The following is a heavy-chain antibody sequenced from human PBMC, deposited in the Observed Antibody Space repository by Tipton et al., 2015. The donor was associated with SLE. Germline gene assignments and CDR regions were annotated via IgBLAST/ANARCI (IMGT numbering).Heavy chain of an antibody. CDR1: GYTFAHYA. CDR2: IAAGIGHT. CDR3: ARDIDDFWSNYYGVVGYSQN. V-gene: IGHV1-3*01. J-gene: IGHJ4*02. Sequence: QSGAEVKRPGASVKVSCKASGYTFAHYAIHWVRQAPGQRLEWMGWIAAGIGHTKYSQKFQGRVTITRDTSASTAYIELSSLRSEDTAVYYCARDIDDFWSNYYGVVGYSQNWGPGSLVTVSS. D-gene: IGHD3-3*01.